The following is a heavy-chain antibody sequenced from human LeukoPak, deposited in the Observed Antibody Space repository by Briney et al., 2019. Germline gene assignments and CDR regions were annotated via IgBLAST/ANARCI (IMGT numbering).Heavy chain of an antibody. Sequence: SETLSLTCTVSGGSISSYYWSWIRQPPGKGLEWIGYIYYSGSTNYNPSLKSRVTISVDTSKNQFSLKLSSVTAADTAVYYCARVCRSSWLVSWFDPWGQGTLVTVSS. V-gene: IGHV4-59*01. CDR3: ARVCRSSWLVSWFDP. J-gene: IGHJ5*02. D-gene: IGHD6-13*01. CDR2: IYYSGST. CDR1: GGSISSYY.